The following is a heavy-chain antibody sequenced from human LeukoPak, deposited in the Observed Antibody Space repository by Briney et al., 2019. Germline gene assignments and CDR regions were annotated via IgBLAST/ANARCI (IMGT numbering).Heavy chain of an antibody. CDR3: ARDRDSGWYYY. CDR2: ISSSSSYI. Sequence: PGGSLRLSCAASGFTFSSYSMNWVRQAPGKGLEWVSSISSSSSYISYADSVKGRFTISRDNAKNSLYLQMNSLRAEDTAVYYCARDRDSGWYYYWGQGTLVTVSS. D-gene: IGHD6-19*01. V-gene: IGHV3-21*01. J-gene: IGHJ4*02. CDR1: GFTFSSYS.